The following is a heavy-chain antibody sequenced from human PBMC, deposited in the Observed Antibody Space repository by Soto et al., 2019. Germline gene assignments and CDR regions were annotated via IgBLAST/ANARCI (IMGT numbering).Heavy chain of an antibody. D-gene: IGHD6-19*01. CDR2: IYYSGST. CDR1: GGSISSYY. CDR3: AGLTFSAVAGNFDP. V-gene: IGHV4-59*08. J-gene: IGHJ5*02. Sequence: SDTLSLTCTVSGGSISSYYWSWIRQPPGKGLEWIGYIYYSGSTNYNPSLKSRVTISVDTSKNQFSLKLSSVTAADTAVYYCAGLTFSAVAGNFDPWGQGTLVTVSS.